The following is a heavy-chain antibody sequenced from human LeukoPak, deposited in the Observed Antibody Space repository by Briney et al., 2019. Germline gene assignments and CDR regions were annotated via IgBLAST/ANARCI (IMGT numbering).Heavy chain of an antibody. Sequence: GGSLRLSCAASGFAFSSYAMHWVRQAPGKGLEWVAVISYDGSNKYYADSVKGRFTISRDNSKNTLYLQMNSLRAEDTAVYYCASIVVVTAILDYWGQGTLVTVSS. CDR3: ASIVVVTAILDY. CDR1: GFAFSSYA. CDR2: ISYDGSNK. J-gene: IGHJ4*02. V-gene: IGHV3-30-3*01. D-gene: IGHD2-21*02.